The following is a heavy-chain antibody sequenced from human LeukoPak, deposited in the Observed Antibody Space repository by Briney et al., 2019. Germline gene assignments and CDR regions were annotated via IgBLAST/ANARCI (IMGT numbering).Heavy chain of an antibody. CDR2: IYYSGST. CDR3: ARRQTYFDY. Sequence: SETLSLTCTVSNGSISPYFWSWIRQPPGKGLEWIVHIYYSGSTKYNPSLKSRVTISLDTSKKQFSLKLSSVTAADTALYYCARRQTYFDYWGQGTLVTVSS. J-gene: IGHJ4*02. V-gene: IGHV4-59*08. CDR1: NGSISPYF.